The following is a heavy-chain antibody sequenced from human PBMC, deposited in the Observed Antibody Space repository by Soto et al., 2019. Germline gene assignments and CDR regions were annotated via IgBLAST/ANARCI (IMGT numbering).Heavy chain of an antibody. D-gene: IGHD2-15*01. J-gene: IGHJ4*02. Sequence: EVQLVESGGGLVKPGGSLRLSCAASEFTFSSYSMSWVRQAPGKGLEWVSSISSRSSYIYYADSVKGRFTISRDNAKNSLYLQMNSLGAEDTAVYYCARTWRGGSEYYCDRWGQGTLVTVSS. CDR2: ISSRSSYI. CDR3: ARTWRGGSEYYCDR. CDR1: EFTFSSYS. V-gene: IGHV3-21*01.